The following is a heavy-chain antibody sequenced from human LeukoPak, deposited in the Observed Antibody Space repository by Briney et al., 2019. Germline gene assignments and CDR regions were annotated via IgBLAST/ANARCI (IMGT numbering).Heavy chain of an antibody. V-gene: IGHV5-51*01. CDR1: GYNFTSYW. CDR3: ARAIRFLEWF. J-gene: IGHJ4*02. Sequence: GESLKISCKGSGYNFTSYWIGWVRQMPGKGLERMGIIYPGDSDTRYSPSFQDQVTISADKSISTAYLQWSSLKASDTAIYYCARAIRFLEWFWGQGTLVTVSS. D-gene: IGHD3-3*01. CDR2: IYPGDSDT.